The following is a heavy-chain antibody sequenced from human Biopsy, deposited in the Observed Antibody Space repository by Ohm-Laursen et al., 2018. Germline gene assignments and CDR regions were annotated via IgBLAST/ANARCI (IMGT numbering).Heavy chain of an antibody. CDR3: ARTKRGDYHDF. CDR1: GFSLNGSPMC. D-gene: IGHD4-17*01. CDR2: IDWDDDK. Sequence: TQTLTLTRTFSGFSLNGSPMCVSWIRQPPEKGLEWLARIDWDDDKWYSTSLMTRLTISKDTSKNQVVLTMTKMEPVDPATYYCARTKRGDYHDFWGQGTLVTVSP. J-gene: IGHJ4*02. V-gene: IGHV2-70*11.